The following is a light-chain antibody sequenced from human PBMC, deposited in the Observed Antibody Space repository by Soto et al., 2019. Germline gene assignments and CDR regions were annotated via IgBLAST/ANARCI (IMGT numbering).Light chain of an antibody. CDR1: QSVGTN. CDR2: SAS. Sequence: EIVMTQSPAALSLSPVERATLSCRASQSVGTNLAWYQQKPGQAPRPLIYSASARATDVPARFSGSGSGTEFTLTISSLQSEDFAVYYCQQYRDWAPITFGGGTKVEIK. V-gene: IGKV3-15*01. J-gene: IGKJ4*01. CDR3: QQYRDWAPIT.